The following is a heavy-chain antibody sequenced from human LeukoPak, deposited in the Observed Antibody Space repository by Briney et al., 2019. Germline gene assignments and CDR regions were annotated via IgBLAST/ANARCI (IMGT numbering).Heavy chain of an antibody. CDR2: ISSGSSTI. V-gene: IGHV3-48*02. D-gene: IGHD1-26*01. CDR3: VRELVGATDY. Sequence: PGGSLRLSCTASGFTFSYYSMNWVRQAPGKGLEWVSYISSGSSTIHYADSVKGRFTISRDNAKNSLYLRMNSLRDEDTAVYYSVRELVGATDYWGQGTLVTVSS. CDR1: GFTFSYYS. J-gene: IGHJ4*02.